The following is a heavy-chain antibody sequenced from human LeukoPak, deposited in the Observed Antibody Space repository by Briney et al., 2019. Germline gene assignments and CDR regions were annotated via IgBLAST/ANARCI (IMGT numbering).Heavy chain of an antibody. V-gene: IGHV4-34*01. D-gene: IGHD3-10*01. Sequence: PSETLSLTCAVYGGSFSGYHWSWIRQPPGKGLEWIGEINHSGSTNYNPSLKSRVTISVDTSKNQFSLKLSSVTAADTAVYYCARGRHMVRGAPPYGYWGQGTLVTVS. CDR3: ARGRHMVRGAPPYGY. J-gene: IGHJ4*02. CDR2: INHSGST. CDR1: GGSFSGYH.